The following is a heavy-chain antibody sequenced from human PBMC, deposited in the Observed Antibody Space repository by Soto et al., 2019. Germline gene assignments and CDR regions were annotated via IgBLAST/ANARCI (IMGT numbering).Heavy chain of an antibody. J-gene: IGHJ6*02. Sequence: PGGSLRLSCAASGFTFSSYGMHWVRQAPGKGLEWVAVIRYDGSNKYYADSVKGRFTISRDNSKNTLYLQMNSLRAEDTAVYYCARDGAAAYYYYYYGMDVWGQGTTVTVSS. CDR1: GFTFSSYG. V-gene: IGHV3-30*02. CDR2: IRYDGSNK. D-gene: IGHD6-13*01. CDR3: ARDGAAAYYYYYYGMDV.